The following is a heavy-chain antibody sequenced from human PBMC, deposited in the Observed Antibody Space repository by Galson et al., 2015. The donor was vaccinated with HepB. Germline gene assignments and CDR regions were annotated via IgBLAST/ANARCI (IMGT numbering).Heavy chain of an antibody. CDR3: AREEGNPYYYYAMDV. Sequence: ETLSLTCAVSGGSINSYYWSWIRQPPGKGLEWIGYIYYSGGTNYNPSLKSQVTISIDTSKTQFSLRLNSAIAADTAVYYCAREEGNPYYYYAMDVWGQGTTVTVSS. V-gene: IGHV4-59*01. J-gene: IGHJ6*02. CDR2: IYYSGGT. D-gene: IGHD1-14*01. CDR1: GGSINSYY.